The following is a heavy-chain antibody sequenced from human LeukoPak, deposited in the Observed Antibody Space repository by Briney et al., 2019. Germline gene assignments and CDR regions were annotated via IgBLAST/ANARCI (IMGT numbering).Heavy chain of an antibody. CDR3: ARGIAARQSFYYFDY. CDR2: IYYSGST. CDR1: GGSISSYY. D-gene: IGHD6-6*01. J-gene: IGHJ4*02. V-gene: IGHV4-59*12. Sequence: SETLSLTCTVSGGSISSYYWSWIRQPPGKGLEWIGYIYYSGSTNYNPSLKSRVTMSVDTSKNQFSLKLSSVTAADTAVYYCARGIAARQSFYYFDYWGQGTLVTVSS.